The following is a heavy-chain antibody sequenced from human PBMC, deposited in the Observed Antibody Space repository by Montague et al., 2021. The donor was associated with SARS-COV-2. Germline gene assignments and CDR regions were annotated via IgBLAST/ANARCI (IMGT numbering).Heavy chain of an antibody. D-gene: IGHD3-16*01. CDR3: AAYSVGLGGRGY. J-gene: IGHJ4*02. CDR2: NGYS. V-gene: IGHV4-59*08. Sequence: SETLSLTCTVSGAFINDNHHWSWIQQSPGKGLEWIGLNGYSDFSLSIWGRVTIPVSPYRNQISLKPTSLTAADTAVYYFAAYSVGLGGRGYWGQGTLVTVSS. CDR1: GAFINDNH.